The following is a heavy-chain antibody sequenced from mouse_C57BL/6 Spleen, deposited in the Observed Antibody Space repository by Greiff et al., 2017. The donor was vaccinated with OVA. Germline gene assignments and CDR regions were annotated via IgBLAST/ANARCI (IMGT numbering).Heavy chain of an antibody. J-gene: IGHJ4*01. CDR1: GFSLTSYG. CDR2: IWRGGST. D-gene: IGHD1-1*01. V-gene: IGHV2-5*01. CDR3: AKNDGGSSYYAMDY. Sequence: VQLQQSGPGLVQPSQRLSITCTVSGFSLTSYGVHWVRQSPGKGLEWLGVIWRGGSTDYNAAFMSRLSITKDNSKSQVFFKMNSLQADDTAIYYCAKNDGGSSYYAMDYWGQGTSVTVSS.